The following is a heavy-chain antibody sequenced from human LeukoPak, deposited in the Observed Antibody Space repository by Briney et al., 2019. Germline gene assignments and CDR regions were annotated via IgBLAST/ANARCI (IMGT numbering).Heavy chain of an antibody. D-gene: IGHD3-22*01. CDR3: ARGGHYDSSGYSFDY. J-gene: IGHJ4*02. V-gene: IGHV3-11*01. CDR1: GFTFSDYY. CDR2: INSSGSTI. Sequence: PGGSLRLTCAASGFTFSDYYMSWIRQAPGKGLEWVSYINSSGSTIYYADSVKGRLTISRDNAKNSLYLQMNSLRAEDTAVYYCARGGHYDSSGYSFDYWGQGTLVTVSS.